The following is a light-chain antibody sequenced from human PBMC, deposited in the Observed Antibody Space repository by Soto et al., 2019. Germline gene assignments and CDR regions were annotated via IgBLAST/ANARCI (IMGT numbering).Light chain of an antibody. CDR3: LLSYSGALVV. CDR1: TGAVTSGHY. Sequence: VVTQEPSLTVSPGGTVTLTCGSSTGAVTSGHYPYWFQQKPGQAPRTLIYDTSNKHSWTPARFSGSLLGGKAALTLSGAQPEDEAEYYCLLSYSGALVVFGGGTKLTVL. J-gene: IGLJ2*01. V-gene: IGLV7-46*01. CDR2: DTS.